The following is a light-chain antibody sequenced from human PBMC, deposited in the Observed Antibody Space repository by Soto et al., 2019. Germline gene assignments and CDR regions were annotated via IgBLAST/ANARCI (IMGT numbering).Light chain of an antibody. V-gene: IGKV1-5*01. Sequence: DVPMTQSPSTLAASVGTRVTSTCRAIQSISRWLSWYQQKPGKAPKLLIYDASRLESGVPSRFSGSGAGTEFPLTISSQQPDDFATYYCQQYHSYSPSTLGQGTKLEIK. J-gene: IGKJ2*01. CDR2: DAS. CDR1: QSISRW. CDR3: QQYHSYSPST.